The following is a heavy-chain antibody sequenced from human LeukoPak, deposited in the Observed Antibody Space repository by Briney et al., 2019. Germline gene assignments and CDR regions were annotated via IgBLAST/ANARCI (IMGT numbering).Heavy chain of an antibody. D-gene: IGHD4-17*01. CDR1: GFTVSSNY. J-gene: IGHJ3*02. Sequence: GGSLRLSCAASGFTVSSNYMSWVRQAPGKGLEWVSVIYSGGSTYYADSVKGRFTISRDNSKNTLYLQMNSLRAEDTAVYYCARDHYGDSTGFFDIWGQGTMVTVSS. CDR2: IYSGGST. CDR3: ARDHYGDSTGFFDI. V-gene: IGHV3-53*05.